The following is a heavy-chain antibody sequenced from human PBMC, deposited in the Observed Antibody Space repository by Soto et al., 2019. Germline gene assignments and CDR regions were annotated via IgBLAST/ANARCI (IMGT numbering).Heavy chain of an antibody. J-gene: IGHJ2*01. CDR2: IYFTGST. CDR3: SRTLIIRSGGVNEPICWSFDL. V-gene: IGHV4-31*03. D-gene: IGHD3-16*01. Sequence: QVQLQESGPGLVKPSQTLSLTCTVSGGSISGGYYWTWIRQSPEKGLEWIGYIYFTGSTDYNPSLTSRVVTSLATSENQFSLRLNSVAAADTAAYYCSRTLIIRSGGVNEPICWSFDLWGRGTLVTVSS. CDR1: GGSISGGYY.